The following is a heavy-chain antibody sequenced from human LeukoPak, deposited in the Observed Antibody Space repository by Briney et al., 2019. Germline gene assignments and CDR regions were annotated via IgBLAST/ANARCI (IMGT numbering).Heavy chain of an antibody. Sequence: GASVKDACKASVYILTSYGISWLRQAAGQGLEWMGWISAYNGNTNYAHKLQGRVTMTTDTSTSTAYMELRSLRSDDTAVYYCARDHPTEDAFDIWGQGTMVTVSS. CDR2: ISAYNGNT. V-gene: IGHV1-18*04. J-gene: IGHJ3*02. CDR3: ARDHPTEDAFDI. CDR1: VYILTSYG.